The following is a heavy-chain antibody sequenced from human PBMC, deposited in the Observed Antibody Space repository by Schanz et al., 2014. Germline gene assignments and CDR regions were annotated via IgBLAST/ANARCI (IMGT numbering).Heavy chain of an antibody. V-gene: IGHV1-69*04. D-gene: IGHD3-22*01. Sequence: QVQLVQSGAEVKKPGSPVKVSCKSSGGTFSSYAISWVRQAPGQGLEWMGRIIPILGIATYAQEFQGRLTITADKSTNTAYMELSSLRSEDTAMYYCARDYYDSSGYYYCDYWGQGTLVTVSS. CDR2: IIPILGIA. CDR1: GGTFSSYA. J-gene: IGHJ4*02. CDR3: ARDYYDSSGYYYCDY.